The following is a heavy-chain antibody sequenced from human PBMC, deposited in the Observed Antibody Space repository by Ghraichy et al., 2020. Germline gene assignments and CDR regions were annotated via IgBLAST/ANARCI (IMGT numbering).Heavy chain of an antibody. CDR3: ARGNSGYDFFEAFDI. CDR1: GFTFSSYW. Sequence: GESLNISCAASGFTFSSYWMSWVRQAPGKGLEWVANIKQDGSEKYYVDSVKGRFTISRDNAKNSLYLQMNSLRAVDTAVYYCARGNSGYDFFEAFDIWGQGTMVTVSS. J-gene: IGHJ3*02. V-gene: IGHV3-7*01. CDR2: IKQDGSEK. D-gene: IGHD5-12*01.